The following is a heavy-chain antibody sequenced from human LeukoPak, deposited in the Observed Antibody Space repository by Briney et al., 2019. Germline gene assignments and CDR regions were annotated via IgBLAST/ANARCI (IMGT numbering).Heavy chain of an antibody. CDR1: GFTFSSYG. J-gene: IGHJ6*02. D-gene: IGHD6-13*01. Sequence: GRSLRLSCAASGFTFSSYGMHWVRQAPGKGLEWVAVISYDGSNKYYADSVKGRFTISRDNSKNTLYLQMNSLRAEDTAVYYCAKVIAAAPYGMDVWGQGTTVTVSS. V-gene: IGHV3-30*18. CDR3: AKVIAAAPYGMDV. CDR2: ISYDGSNK.